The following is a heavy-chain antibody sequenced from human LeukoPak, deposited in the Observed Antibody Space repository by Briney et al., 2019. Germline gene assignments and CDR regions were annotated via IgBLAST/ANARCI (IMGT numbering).Heavy chain of an antibody. V-gene: IGHV3-7*02. CDR1: GFTLSSYW. D-gene: IGHD6-19*01. CDR2: IKADGSEK. J-gene: IGHJ1*01. Sequence: GGSLRLSCAASGFTLSSYWMSWVRQPPGKGLEWVATIKADGSEKYYVDSVKGRFTISRDNAKNSLYLQMNNLRAEDTAVYYCARGRITVAYWGQGTLVTVSS. CDR3: ARGRITVAY.